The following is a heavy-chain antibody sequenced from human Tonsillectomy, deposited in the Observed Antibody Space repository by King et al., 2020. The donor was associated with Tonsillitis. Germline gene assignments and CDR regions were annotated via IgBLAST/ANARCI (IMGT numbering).Heavy chain of an antibody. CDR2: ISGGGGTT. J-gene: IGHJ4*02. CDR3: AKDPIMAAVPKAPDY. Sequence: VQLVESGGDLAQPGGSLRLSCAASGFTFSSYAMSWVRQAPGKGLEWVSAISGGGGTTYYADSVKGRFTISRGNSKNPLSLQINSLRADDTAVYYCAKDPIMAAVPKAPDYWGQGTLVTVSS. D-gene: IGHD4-11*01. V-gene: IGHV3-23*04. CDR1: GFTFSSYA.